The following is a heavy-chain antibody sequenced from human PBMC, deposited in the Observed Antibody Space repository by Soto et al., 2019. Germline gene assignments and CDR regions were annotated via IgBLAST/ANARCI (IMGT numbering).Heavy chain of an antibody. J-gene: IGHJ6*03. CDR3: ARTYYYGSGSRPNYYYYMDV. Sequence: GGSLRLSCAASGFTFSSYGMHWVRQAPGKGLEWVAVIWYDGSNKYYADSVKGRFTISRDNSKNTLYLQMNSLRAEDTAVYYCARTYYYGSGSRPNYYYYMDVWGIGTTVTVSS. V-gene: IGHV3-33*01. D-gene: IGHD3-10*01. CDR1: GFTFSSYG. CDR2: IWYDGSNK.